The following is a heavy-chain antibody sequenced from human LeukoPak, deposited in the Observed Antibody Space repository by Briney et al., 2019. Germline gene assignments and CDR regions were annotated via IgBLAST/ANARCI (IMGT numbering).Heavy chain of an antibody. CDR1: VYTFTSYD. Sequence: ASVKVSCKTSVYTFTSYDINWVRQATGQGLEWMGWMNPNSGNTGYAQKFQGRVTMTKNTSISTAYMELSSLISEDTAVYYCARALSWTTESYYYMDVWGKGTTVTVSS. J-gene: IGHJ6*03. D-gene: IGHD3/OR15-3a*01. CDR2: MNPNSGNT. CDR3: ARALSWTTESYYYMDV. V-gene: IGHV1-8*01.